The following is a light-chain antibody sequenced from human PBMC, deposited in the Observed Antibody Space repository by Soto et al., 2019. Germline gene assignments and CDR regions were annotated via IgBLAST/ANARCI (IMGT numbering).Light chain of an antibody. V-gene: IGKV3-15*01. CDR1: RTVRSS. Sequence: EIVMTQSPATLSVSPGERATLSCRASRTVRSSLAWYQQKPGQSPRLLIYGASTRATGIPARFSGSGSGTEFTLTISSLQSEDFAIYYCQQYNNWPPLTFGGGTKVEI. CDR3: QQYNNWPPLT. CDR2: GAS. J-gene: IGKJ4*01.